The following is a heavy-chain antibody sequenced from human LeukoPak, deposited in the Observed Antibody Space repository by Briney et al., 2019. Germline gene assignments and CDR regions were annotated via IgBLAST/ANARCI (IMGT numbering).Heavy chain of an antibody. CDR2: ISSSSSYI. CDR1: GFTFSSYS. D-gene: IGHD6-19*01. J-gene: IGHJ4*02. V-gene: IGHV3-21*01. Sequence: GGSLRLSCAGSGFTFSSYSMNWVRQAPGKGLEWVSSISSSSSYIYYADSVKGRFTISRDNAKNSLYLQMNSLRAEDTAVYYCARDGGAVAGFFDYWGQGTLVTVSS. CDR3: ARDGGAVAGFFDY.